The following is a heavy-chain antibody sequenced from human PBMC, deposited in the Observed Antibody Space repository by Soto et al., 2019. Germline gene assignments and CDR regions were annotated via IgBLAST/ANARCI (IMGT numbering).Heavy chain of an antibody. J-gene: IGHJ2*01. Sequence: SETLSLTSTVSGGSISGISYYWGWIRQPPGKGLEWIGSIYYSGSTYYNPSLKSRVTISVDTSKNQFSLKVSSLTAADTAVYFCAKTGPYDILTYWYFDLWGRGTLVTVSS. CDR1: GGSISGISYY. CDR3: AKTGPYDILTYWYFDL. V-gene: IGHV4-39*01. CDR2: IYYSGST. D-gene: IGHD3-9*01.